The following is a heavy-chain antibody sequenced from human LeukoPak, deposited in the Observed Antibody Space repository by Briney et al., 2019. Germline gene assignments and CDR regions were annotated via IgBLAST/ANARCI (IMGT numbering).Heavy chain of an antibody. V-gene: IGHV3-30*03. CDR2: ISYDGSNK. J-gene: IGHJ4*02. D-gene: IGHD3-22*01. CDR1: GFTFSSYG. Sequence: PGRSLRLSCAASGFTFSSYGMHWVRQAPGKGLEWVAVISYDGSNKYYADSVKGRFTISRDNSKNMLYLQMNGLRAEDTAVYYCASNYYDSSGYYTDGVYWGQGTLVTVSS. CDR3: ASNYYDSSGYYTDGVY.